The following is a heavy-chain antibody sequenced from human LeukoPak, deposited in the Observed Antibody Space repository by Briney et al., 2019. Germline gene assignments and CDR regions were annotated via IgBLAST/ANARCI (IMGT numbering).Heavy chain of an antibody. V-gene: IGHV3-21*01. CDR3: ARGIGVGIVGATSYYFDY. J-gene: IGHJ4*02. Sequence: GGSLRLSCAASGFTFSSYAMSWVRQAPGKGLEWVSSISSSSYIYYADSVKGRFTISRDNAKNSLYLQMNSLRAEDTAVYYCARGIGVGIVGATSYYFDYWGQGTLVTVSS. CDR2: ISSSSYI. D-gene: IGHD1-26*01. CDR1: GFTFSSYA.